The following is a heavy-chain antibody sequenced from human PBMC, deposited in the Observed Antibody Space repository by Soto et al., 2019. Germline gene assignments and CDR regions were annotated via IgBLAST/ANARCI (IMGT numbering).Heavy chain of an antibody. Sequence: PGGSLRLSCAASGFTFSNYNMNWVRQAPGKGLEWVSSISSSSSYIYYADSVKGRFTISRDNAKNSLYLQMNSLSAEDTAVYYCARTSLTIFGPSNDYYGMGVWGLGTTVTVS. D-gene: IGHD3-3*01. CDR1: GFTFSNYN. CDR2: ISSSSSYI. J-gene: IGHJ6*02. V-gene: IGHV3-21*04. CDR3: ARTSLTIFGPSNDYYGMGV.